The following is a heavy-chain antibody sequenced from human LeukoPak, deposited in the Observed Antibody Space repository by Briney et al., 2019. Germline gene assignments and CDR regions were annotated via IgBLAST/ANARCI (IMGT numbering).Heavy chain of an antibody. J-gene: IGHJ4*02. Sequence: VGSLRLSCAASGFTFSGYWMSWVRHAPGKGLEWVANIKEDGSDKYYVDSVKGRFTISRENAKNSLYLEMNSLRAEDTAVYYCVRGGGNFDYWGQGTLVTVSS. CDR2: IKEDGSDK. D-gene: IGHD2-15*01. CDR3: VRGGGNFDY. V-gene: IGHV3-7*04. CDR1: GFTFSGYW.